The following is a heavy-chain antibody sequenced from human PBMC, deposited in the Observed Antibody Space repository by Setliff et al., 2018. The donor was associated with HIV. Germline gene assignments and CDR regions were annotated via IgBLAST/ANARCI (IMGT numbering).Heavy chain of an antibody. Sequence: SETLSLTCAVSGGSISGSYYWAWIRQPPGKGLEWIGSTYFRGGTYNNPSLENRFSISIDTSENQISLKLYSVTAADTAVYYCARFPSSTSFYYFDYWGQGTLVTVSS. D-gene: IGHD2-2*01. V-gene: IGHV4-39*07. CDR3: ARFPSSTSFYYFDY. CDR2: TYFRGGT. J-gene: IGHJ4*02. CDR1: GGSISGSYY.